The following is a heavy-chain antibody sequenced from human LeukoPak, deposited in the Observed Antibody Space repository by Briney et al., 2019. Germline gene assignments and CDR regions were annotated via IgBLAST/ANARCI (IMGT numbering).Heavy chain of an antibody. D-gene: IGHD3-10*01. Sequence: GASVKVSCKASGYTFTSYYMHWVRQAPGQGLEWMGIINPSGGSTSYAQKFQGRVTMTRDTSTSTVYMELSSLRSEDTAVYYCATWPPLRFGELLPDYWGQGTLVTVSS. CDR1: GYTFTSYY. CDR2: INPSGGST. V-gene: IGHV1-46*01. J-gene: IGHJ4*02. CDR3: ATWPPLRFGELLPDY.